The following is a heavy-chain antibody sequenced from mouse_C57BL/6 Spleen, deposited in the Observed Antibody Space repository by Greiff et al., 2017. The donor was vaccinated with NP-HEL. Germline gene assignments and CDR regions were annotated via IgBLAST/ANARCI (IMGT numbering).Heavy chain of an antibody. CDR1: GYTFTSYG. J-gene: IGHJ2*01. V-gene: IGHV1-81*01. D-gene: IGHD1-1*01. CDR3: ARRDTTSNYFDY. CDR2: IYPRSGNT. Sequence: VKLMESGAELARPGASVKLSCKASGYTFTSYGISWVKQRTGQGLEWIGEIYPRSGNTYYNEKFKGKATLTADKSSSTAYMELRSLTSEDSAVYFGARRDTTSNYFDYWGQGTTLTVSS.